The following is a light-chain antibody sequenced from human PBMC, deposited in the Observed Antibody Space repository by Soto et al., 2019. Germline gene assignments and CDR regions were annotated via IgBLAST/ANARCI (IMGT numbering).Light chain of an antibody. CDR3: PQYNNWPRT. CDR2: GAS. J-gene: IGKJ1*01. V-gene: IGKV3-20*01. Sequence: EIVLTQSPGTLSLSPGERATLSCRASQSVSSSYLAWYQQKPGQAPRLLIYGASSRATGIPDRFSGSGSGTDFTLTISRLEPEDFAVYYCPQYNNWPRTFGQGTKVDIK. CDR1: QSVSSSY.